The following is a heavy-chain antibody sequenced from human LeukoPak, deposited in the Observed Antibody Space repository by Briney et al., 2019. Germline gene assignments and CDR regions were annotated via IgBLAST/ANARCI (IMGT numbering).Heavy chain of an antibody. Sequence: GGSLRLSCAASGFTFSSYWMSWVRQAPGKGLEWVANIKQDGSEKYYVDSVKGRFTISRDNAKNSLYLQMNSLRAKDTAVYYCARSTSGYSSGWYFYYYYYMDVWGKGTTVTVSS. J-gene: IGHJ6*03. D-gene: IGHD6-19*01. CDR1: GFTFSSYW. V-gene: IGHV3-7*01. CDR2: IKQDGSEK. CDR3: ARSTSGYSSGWYFYYYYYMDV.